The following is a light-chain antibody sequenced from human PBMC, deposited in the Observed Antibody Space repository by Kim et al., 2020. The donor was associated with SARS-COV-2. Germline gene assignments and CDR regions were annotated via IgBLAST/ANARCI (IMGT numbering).Light chain of an antibody. V-gene: IGLV2-14*03. Sequence: QSALTQPASVSGSPGQSITISCTGSSSDVGRYNYVSWYQQHPGKAPKLIIYDVTNRPSGVPDRFSGSKSGNTASLTISGLQAEDEADYYCSSYTSTSTLWVFGGGTQLTVL. CDR1: SSDVGRYNY. J-gene: IGLJ3*02. CDR3: SSYTSTSTLWV. CDR2: DVT.